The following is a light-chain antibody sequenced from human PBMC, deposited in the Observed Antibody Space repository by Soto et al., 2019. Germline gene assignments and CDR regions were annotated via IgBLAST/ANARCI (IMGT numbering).Light chain of an antibody. CDR3: SSYTSSSTVV. Sequence: QSALTQPPSVSGSPGQSVTISCTGTSSDVGSYNRVSWYQQPPGTAPKLMIYEVSNRPSGVPDRFSGSKSGNTASLTISGLQAEDEADYYCSSYTSSSTVVFGGGTNLTVL. CDR2: EVS. J-gene: IGLJ2*01. CDR1: SSDVGSYNR. V-gene: IGLV2-18*02.